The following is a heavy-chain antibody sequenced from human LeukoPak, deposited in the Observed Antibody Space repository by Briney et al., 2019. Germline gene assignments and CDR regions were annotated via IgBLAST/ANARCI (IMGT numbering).Heavy chain of an antibody. CDR3: ARGGVVPAAYYYYMDV. Sequence: PSETLSLTCTVSGGSISSYYWSWIRQPAGKGLEWIGRIYTSGSTNYNPSLKSRVTISVDTSKNQFSLKLSSVTAADTAVYYCARGGVVPAAYYYYMDVWGKGTTVTVSS. J-gene: IGHJ6*03. D-gene: IGHD2-2*01. CDR2: IYTSGST. V-gene: IGHV4-4*07. CDR1: GGSISSYY.